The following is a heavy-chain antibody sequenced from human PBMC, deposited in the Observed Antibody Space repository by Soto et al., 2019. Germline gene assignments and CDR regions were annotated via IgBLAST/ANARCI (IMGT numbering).Heavy chain of an antibody. CDR2: ISGIRDYI. D-gene: IGHD3-10*01. Sequence: GGSLRLSCAASRFTFSYYPLHWVRRAPGKGLEWVSSISGIRDYIRYADSVKGRFTISRDNAKTSLYLQMNSLTAEDTAVYYCAREGVHNYTEYYFDYWGQGTLVTVSS. J-gene: IGHJ4*02. CDR1: RFTFSYYP. V-gene: IGHV3-21*06. CDR3: AREGVHNYTEYYFDY.